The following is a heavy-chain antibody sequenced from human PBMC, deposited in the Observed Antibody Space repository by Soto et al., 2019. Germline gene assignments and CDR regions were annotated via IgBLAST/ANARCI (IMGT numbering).Heavy chain of an antibody. CDR2: IYYSGST. Sequence: VQLQESGPGLVKPSETLSLTCTVSGGSISSYYWSWIRQPPGKGLEWIGYIYYSGSTNYNPSLKSRVTISVDTSKNQFSLKLSSVTAADTAVYYCARHVPYCSDTSHCAYGMDVWGQGTTVTVSS. CDR3: ARHVPYCSDTSHCAYGMDV. J-gene: IGHJ6*02. CDR1: GGSISSYY. D-gene: IGHD2-2*01. V-gene: IGHV4-59*08.